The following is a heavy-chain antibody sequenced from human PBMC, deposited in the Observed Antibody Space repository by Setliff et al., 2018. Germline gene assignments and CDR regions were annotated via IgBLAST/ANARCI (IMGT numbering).Heavy chain of an antibody. CDR1: GFTFTSYA. J-gene: IGHJ4*02. CDR2: IRYDGTQK. Sequence: LRLSCTTSGFTFTSYAMHWVRQAPGKGLEWVASIRYDGTQKYYGDSVRGRFTVSRDDSKNTLYLQMNTLRVEDTAVYYCAKDRVTGAYCGGDCYDFDYWGQGTLVTVSS. CDR3: AKDRVTGAYCGGDCYDFDY. V-gene: IGHV3-30*02. D-gene: IGHD2-21*02.